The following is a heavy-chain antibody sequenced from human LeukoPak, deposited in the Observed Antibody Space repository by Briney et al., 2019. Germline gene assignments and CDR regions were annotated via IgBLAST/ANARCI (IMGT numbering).Heavy chain of an antibody. CDR2: IYYSGST. D-gene: IGHD6-19*01. J-gene: IGHJ3*02. CDR3: ARLAFGSSGWYRMGAFDI. Sequence: SETLSLTCTVSGGSIGSYYWSWIRQPPGKGLEWIGYIYYSGSTNYNPSLKSRVTISVDTSKNQFSLKLSSVTAADTAVYYRARLAFGSSGWYRMGAFDIWGQGTMVTVSS. CDR1: GGSIGSYY. V-gene: IGHV4-59*08.